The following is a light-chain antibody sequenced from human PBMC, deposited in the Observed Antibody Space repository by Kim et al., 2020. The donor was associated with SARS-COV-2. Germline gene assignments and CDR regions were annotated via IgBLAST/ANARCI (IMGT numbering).Light chain of an antibody. CDR3: NSRDSSGNHAV. CDR2: GKN. J-gene: IGLJ7*01. V-gene: IGLV3-19*01. CDR1: SLRRYY. Sequence: SSELTQDPAVSVALGQTVRITCQGDSLRRYYASWYQQKPGQAPVLVIYGKNNRPSGIPDRFSGSSSGNTASLTITGAQAEDEADYYRNSRDSSGNHAVFG.